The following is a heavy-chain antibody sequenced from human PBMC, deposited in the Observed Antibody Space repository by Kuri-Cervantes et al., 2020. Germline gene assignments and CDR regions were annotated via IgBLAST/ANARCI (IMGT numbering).Heavy chain of an antibody. J-gene: IGHJ4*02. CDR3: ARDLRDGYNL. V-gene: IGHV1-69*13. Sequence: SVKVSCKASGYTFTSYGISWVRQAPGQGLEWMGGIIPIFGTANYAQKFQGGVTITADESTSTAYMELSSLRSEDTAVYYCARDLRDGYNLWGQGTLVTVSS. D-gene: IGHD5-24*01. CDR2: IIPIFGTA. CDR1: GYTFTSYG.